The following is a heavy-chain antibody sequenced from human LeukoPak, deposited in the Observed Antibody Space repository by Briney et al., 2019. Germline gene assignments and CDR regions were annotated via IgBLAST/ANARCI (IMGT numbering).Heavy chain of an antibody. CDR3: TTTLYYYDSSDDY. CDR1: GFTFSYAW. V-gene: IGHV3-15*01. J-gene: IGHJ4*02. Sequence: GALPLSCPASGFTFSYAWMSWVRQAPGKGREWVGRIKSKTDGGTTNYAAPVKGRFTISRDDSRNPLYLQMNSLKTEDAAVYYCTTTLYYYDSSDDYWGQGTLVTVSS. CDR2: IKSKTDGGTT. D-gene: IGHD3-22*01.